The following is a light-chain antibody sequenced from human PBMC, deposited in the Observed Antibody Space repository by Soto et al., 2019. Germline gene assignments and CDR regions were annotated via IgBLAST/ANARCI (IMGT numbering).Light chain of an antibody. CDR3: RSFTSSRAYV. CDR1: SSDVGGYNY. CDR2: EVT. J-gene: IGLJ1*01. Sequence: QFVLTQPASVCGSPGQSITISCTGTSSDVGGYNYVSWYQQHPGKAPKLMIHEVTNRPSGVSDRFSGSKSGNTASLTISGLQAEDEADYYCRSFTSSRAYVFGTGTKLTVL. V-gene: IGLV2-14*01.